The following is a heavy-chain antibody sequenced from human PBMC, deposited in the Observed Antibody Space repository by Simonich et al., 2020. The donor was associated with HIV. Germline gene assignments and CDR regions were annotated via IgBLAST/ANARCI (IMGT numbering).Heavy chain of an antibody. CDR1: GITFTNAW. CDR3: TTGVTMGR. CDR2: IKSKTDGGTI. Sequence: EVQLVESGGGLVKPGGSLRLSCTASGITFTNAWMNWVRQAPGEGPDWVGRIKSKTDGGTIEYAPPLKGRFTSSRDDSKNTLYLQMNSLKTEDTAVYFCTTGVTMGRWGQGTLVTVSS. D-gene: IGHD3-10*01. V-gene: IGHV3-15*01. J-gene: IGHJ4*02.